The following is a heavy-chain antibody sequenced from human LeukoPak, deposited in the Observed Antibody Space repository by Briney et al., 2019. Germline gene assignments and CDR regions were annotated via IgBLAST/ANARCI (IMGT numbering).Heavy chain of an antibody. CDR2: INHSGST. Sequence: PSETLSLTCTVSGGSMSSYYWSWIRQPPGKGLEWIGEINHSGSTNYNPSLKSRVTISVDTSKNQFSLKLSSVTAADTAVYYCARGVGWFDPWGQGTLVTVSS. V-gene: IGHV4-34*01. J-gene: IGHJ5*02. CDR3: ARGVGWFDP. D-gene: IGHD1-26*01. CDR1: GGSMSSYY.